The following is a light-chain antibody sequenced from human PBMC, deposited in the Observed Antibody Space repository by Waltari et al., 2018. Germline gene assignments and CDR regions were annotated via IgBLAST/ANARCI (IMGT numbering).Light chain of an antibody. V-gene: IGKV3-15*01. J-gene: IGKJ2*01. CDR1: QSVSSK. CDR2: DAS. CDR3: QQYDHWPQYT. Sequence: ELVMTQSPVTLSVSPGEGATLSCRASQSVSSKLAWYQQKPGQAPRLLIYDASTRAAGIPVRFAGSGSGTEFTLSISSVESEDFALYYCQQYDHWPQYTFGQGTKLQIK.